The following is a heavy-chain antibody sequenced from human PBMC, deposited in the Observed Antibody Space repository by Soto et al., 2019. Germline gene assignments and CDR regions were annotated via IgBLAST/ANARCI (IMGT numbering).Heavy chain of an antibody. CDR1: GYTLTELS. J-gene: IGHJ4*02. CDR2: FDPEDGET. V-gene: IGHV1-24*01. CDR3: ATSFHGRVPAASTLDY. Sequence: GASVKVSCKVSGYTLTELSMHWVRQAPGKGLEWMGGFDPEDGETIYAQKFQGRVTMTEDTSTDTAYMELSSLRSEDTAVYYCATSFHGRVPAASTLDYWGQGTLVTVS. D-gene: IGHD2-2*01.